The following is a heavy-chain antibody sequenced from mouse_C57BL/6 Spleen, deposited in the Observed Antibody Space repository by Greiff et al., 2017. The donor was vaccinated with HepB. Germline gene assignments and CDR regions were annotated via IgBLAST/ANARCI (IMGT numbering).Heavy chain of an antibody. J-gene: IGHJ4*01. CDR1: GYTFTDYY. CDR2: INPNNGGT. Sequence: EVQLQQSGPELVKPGASVKISCKASGYTFTDYYMNWVKQSHGKSLEWIGDINPNNGGTSYNQKFKGKATLTVDKSSSTAYMELRSLTSEDSAVYYCARWGRDYDGELYAMDYWGQGTSVTVSS. V-gene: IGHV1-26*01. D-gene: IGHD2-4*01. CDR3: ARWGRDYDGELYAMDY.